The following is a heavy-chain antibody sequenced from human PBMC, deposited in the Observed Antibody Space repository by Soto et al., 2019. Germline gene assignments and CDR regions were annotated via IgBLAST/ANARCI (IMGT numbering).Heavy chain of an antibody. CDR3: ARDVFGSSWYRLDY. V-gene: IGHV4-59*01. D-gene: IGHD6-19*01. CDR1: GGSISSYY. J-gene: IGHJ4*02. Sequence: SETLSLTCTVSGGSISSYYWSWIRQPPGKGLEWIGYIYYSGSTNYNPSLKSRVTISVDTSKNQFSLKLSSVTAADTAVYYCARDVFGSSWYRLDYWGQGTLVT. CDR2: IYYSGST.